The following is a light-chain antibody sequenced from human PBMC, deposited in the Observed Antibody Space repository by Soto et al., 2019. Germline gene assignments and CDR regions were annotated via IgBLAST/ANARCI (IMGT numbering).Light chain of an antibody. V-gene: IGKV1-33*01. CDR3: QQYDNLLT. CDR1: QAIGNY. J-gene: IGKJ4*01. Sequence: DIQMTQSPSSLSASVGARATITSQGSQAIGNYLNWYQQKPGKAPKLLIYDASNLETGVPSRFSGSGSGTDFTFTISSLQPEDIATYYCQQYDNLLTFGGGTKVEIK. CDR2: DAS.